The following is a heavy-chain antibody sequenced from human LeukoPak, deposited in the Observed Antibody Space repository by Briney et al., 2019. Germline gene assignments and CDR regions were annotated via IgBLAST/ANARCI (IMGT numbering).Heavy chain of an antibody. V-gene: IGHV4-59*12. Sequence: SETLSLTCTVSGGSISSYYWSWIRQPPGKGLEWIGYIYYSGSTNYNPSLKSRVTISVDTSKNQFSLKLSSVTAADTAVYYCASRRIAARWFDPWGQGTLVTVSS. CDR3: ASRRIAARWFDP. CDR2: IYYSGST. J-gene: IGHJ5*02. D-gene: IGHD6-6*01. CDR1: GGSISSYY.